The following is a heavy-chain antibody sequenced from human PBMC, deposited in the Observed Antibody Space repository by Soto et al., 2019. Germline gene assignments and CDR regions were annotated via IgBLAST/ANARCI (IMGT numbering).Heavy chain of an antibody. J-gene: IGHJ6*02. V-gene: IGHV1-69*13. CDR3: ATSSTSGYRLYSGSCGMDV. Sequence: SVKVSCKASGGTSSSYAISWVRQAPGQGLEWMGGIIPIFGTANYAQKFQGRVTITADESTSTAYMELSSLRSEDTAVYYCATSSTSGYRLYSGSCGMDVWGQGTTVTVSS. CDR1: GGTSSSYA. D-gene: IGHD2-2*01. CDR2: IIPIFGTA.